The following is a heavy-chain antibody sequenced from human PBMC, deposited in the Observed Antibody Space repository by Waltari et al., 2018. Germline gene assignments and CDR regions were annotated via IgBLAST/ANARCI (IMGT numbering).Heavy chain of an antibody. CDR3: AREKRFLEWLQASGMDV. Sequence: QVQLVQSGAEVKKPGSSVKVSCKASGGTFSSYAISWVRQAPGQGLEWMGGIIPIVGTANYAQKFQGRVTITADESTSTAYMELSSLRSEDTAVYYCAREKRFLEWLQASGMDVWGQGTTVTVSS. CDR1: GGTFSSYA. D-gene: IGHD3-3*01. CDR2: IIPIVGTA. J-gene: IGHJ6*02. V-gene: IGHV1-69*01.